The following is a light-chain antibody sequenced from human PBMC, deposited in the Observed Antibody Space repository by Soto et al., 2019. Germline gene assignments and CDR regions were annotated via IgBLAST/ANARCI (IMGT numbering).Light chain of an antibody. V-gene: IGLV2-14*01. CDR1: SSDVGAYNF. CDR3: ISSTTSNTWL. Sequence: QSALTQPASVSGSPGQSITISCAGSSSDVGAYNFVSWYQQHPGKVPKLMIYEVSKRPSGISTRFSGSKSGSTASLTISGIQSEDEADYYCISSTTSNTWLFGGRTKVTVL. CDR2: EVS. J-gene: IGLJ3*02.